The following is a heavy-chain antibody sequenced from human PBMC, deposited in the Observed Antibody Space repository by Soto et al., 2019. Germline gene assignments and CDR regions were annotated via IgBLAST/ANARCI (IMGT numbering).Heavy chain of an antibody. Sequence: SVKVSCKASGGTFSSYTISWVRQAPGQGLEWMGRIIPILGIANYAQKFQGRVTITADKSTSTAYMELSSLRSEDTAVYYCARDQGYCSGGSCYGWFDPWGQGTLVTVSS. J-gene: IGHJ5*02. CDR3: ARDQGYCSGGSCYGWFDP. CDR2: IIPILGIA. CDR1: GGTFSSYT. V-gene: IGHV1-69*04. D-gene: IGHD2-15*01.